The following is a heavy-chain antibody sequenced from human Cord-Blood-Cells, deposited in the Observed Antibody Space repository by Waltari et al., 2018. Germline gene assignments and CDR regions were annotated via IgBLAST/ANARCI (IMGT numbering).Heavy chain of an antibody. CDR3: ARTHYYYDSSGYVEYYYYYYMDV. Sequence: EVQLVESGGGLVQPGGSLRLSCAASGFTFSSYWMSWVRQAPGKGLEWVANIKQDGSEKYYVDALKGRFTISRDNAKNSLYLQMNSLRAEDTAVYYCARTHYYYDSSGYVEYYYYYYMDVWGKGTTVTVSS. D-gene: IGHD3-22*01. V-gene: IGHV3-7*01. CDR1: GFTFSSYW. J-gene: IGHJ6*03. CDR2: IKQDGSEK.